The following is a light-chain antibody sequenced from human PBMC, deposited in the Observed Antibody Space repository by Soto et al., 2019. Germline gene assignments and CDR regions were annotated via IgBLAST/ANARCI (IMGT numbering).Light chain of an antibody. V-gene: IGKV1-9*01. CDR1: ETLRGY. CDR2: AAS. Sequence: DIQMTQAPSILSASVGDRVTITCRASETLRGYLAWYQQKPGTAPKLLISAASTLQSGVPSRFSGSGSGTHFTLTISCLQSEDFATYYCQQYYTYPRTFGQGTKVDTK. J-gene: IGKJ1*01. CDR3: QQYYTYPRT.